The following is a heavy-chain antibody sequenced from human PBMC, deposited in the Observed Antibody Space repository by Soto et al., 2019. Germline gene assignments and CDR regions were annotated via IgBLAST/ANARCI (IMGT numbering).Heavy chain of an antibody. CDR1: GGSISSSSYY. V-gene: IGHV4-39*02. CDR2: IYYSGST. J-gene: IGHJ4*02. D-gene: IGHD3-22*01. CDR3: AREGLEDSSGYAFDY. Sequence: SETLSLTCTVSGGSISSSSYYWGWIRQPPGKGLEWIGNIYYSGSTYYNPSLKSRVTISVDTSKNQFSLKLSSVTAADTAVYYCAREGLEDSSGYAFDYWGQGTLVTVSS.